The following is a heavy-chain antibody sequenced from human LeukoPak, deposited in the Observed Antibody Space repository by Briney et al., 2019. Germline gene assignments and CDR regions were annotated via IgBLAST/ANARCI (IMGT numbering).Heavy chain of an antibody. Sequence: GGSLRLSCTASGFTFGDYAMSWVRQAPGKGLEWVGFIRSKAYGGTTEYAASVKGRFTISRDDSKSIAYLQMNSLKTEDTAVYYCTRESRGRYGPDAFDIWGQGTMGTVSS. J-gene: IGHJ3*02. V-gene: IGHV3-49*04. CDR1: GFTFGDYA. CDR2: IRSKAYGGTT. CDR3: TRESRGRYGPDAFDI. D-gene: IGHD1-26*01.